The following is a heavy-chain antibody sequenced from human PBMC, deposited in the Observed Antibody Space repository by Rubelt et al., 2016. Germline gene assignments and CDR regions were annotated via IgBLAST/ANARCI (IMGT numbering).Heavy chain of an antibody. D-gene: IGHD3-10*01. Sequence: QVQLVQSGAEVKKPGASVKVSCKASGYTFTSYGISWVRQAPGQGLGWMGWISAYNGNTNNAQKLEGRVTMTTDTSISTAYMDLSRLGSDDTAVDYCTGRNLWFGDGFDYWGQGSLVTVSS. CDR2: ISAYNGNT. CDR1: GYTFTSYG. CDR3: TGRNLWFGDGFDY. J-gene: IGHJ4*02. V-gene: IGHV1-18*01.